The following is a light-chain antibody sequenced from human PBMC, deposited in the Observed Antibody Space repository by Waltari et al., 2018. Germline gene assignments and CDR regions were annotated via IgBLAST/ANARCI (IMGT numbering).Light chain of an antibody. V-gene: IGKV1-12*01. CDR2: SAT. J-gene: IGKJ4*01. CDR1: QDISTW. CDR3: QQTNSLPLT. Sequence: DIQMTQSPSSVSASVRDRVTITCRASQDISTWLAWYQQKPGKAPNLLIYSATSLQSGVPPRFSGSGSGTDFSLTITSLQPEDVGTYYCQQTNSLPLTFGGGTKVEIK.